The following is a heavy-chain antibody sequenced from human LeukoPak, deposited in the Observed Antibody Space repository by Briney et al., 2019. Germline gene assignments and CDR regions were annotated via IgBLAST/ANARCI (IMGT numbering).Heavy chain of an antibody. Sequence: ASVKVSCKASGGTFSSYAISWVRQAPGQGLEWMGGIIPIFGTANYAQKFQGRVTITTDESTSTAYMELSSLRSEDTAVYYCARLLGYCSSTSCPYYFDYWGRGTLVTVSS. V-gene: IGHV1-69*05. J-gene: IGHJ4*02. CDR3: ARLLGYCSSTSCPYYFDY. CDR1: GGTFSSYA. CDR2: IIPIFGTA. D-gene: IGHD2-2*01.